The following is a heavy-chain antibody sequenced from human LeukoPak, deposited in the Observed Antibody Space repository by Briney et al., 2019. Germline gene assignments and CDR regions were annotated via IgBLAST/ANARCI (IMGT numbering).Heavy chain of an antibody. D-gene: IGHD3-10*01. CDR2: MNPNSGNT. J-gene: IGHJ4*02. V-gene: IGHV1-8*03. CDR1: GYTFTSYD. CDR3: ARDTNYYGSGSPDY. Sequence: GASVKVSCKASGYTFTSYDINWVRQATGQGLEWMGWMNPNSGNTGYAQKFQGRVTITRNTSISTAYMELSSLRAEDTAVYYCARDTNYYGSGSPDYWDQGTLVTVSS.